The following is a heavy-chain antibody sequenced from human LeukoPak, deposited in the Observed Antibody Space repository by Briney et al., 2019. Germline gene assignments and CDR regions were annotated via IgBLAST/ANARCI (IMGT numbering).Heavy chain of an antibody. CDR3: ARRPMSNRAFDI. Sequence: GGSLRLSCAASGFTFSSYWMTWVRQAPGKGLEWVANIKQDGSKKNYVDSVKGRFTISRDNAKNSLYLQMNSLRAEDTAVYYCARRPMSNRAFDIWGQGTMVTVSS. D-gene: IGHD4-11*01. V-gene: IGHV3-7*03. J-gene: IGHJ3*02. CDR1: GFTFSSYW. CDR2: IKQDGSKK.